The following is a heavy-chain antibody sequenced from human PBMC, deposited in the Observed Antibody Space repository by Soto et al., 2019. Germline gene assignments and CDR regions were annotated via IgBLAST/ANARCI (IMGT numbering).Heavy chain of an antibody. V-gene: IGHV3-48*01. D-gene: IGHD6-13*01. Sequence: GSLRLSCAASGFSLSSYSMNWVRQAPGKGLEWVSYISSSSSAIYYADSVKGRFTISRDNAKNSLYLQMNSLRAEDTAVYYCARESSSAAIVYCSHATRLTADS. CDR2: ISSSSSAI. CDR1: GFSLSSYS. CDR3: ARESSSAAIVYCSHATRLTADS. J-gene: IGHJ5*01.